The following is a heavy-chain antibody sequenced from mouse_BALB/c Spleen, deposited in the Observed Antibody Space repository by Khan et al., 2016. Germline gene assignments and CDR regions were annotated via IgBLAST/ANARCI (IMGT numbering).Heavy chain of an antibody. CDR3: ARDDQDYDAWFAS. J-gene: IGHJ3*01. CDR1: GFSLTNSG. V-gene: IGHV2-9*02. CDR2: IWAGGST. Sequence: VQLVESGPGLVAPSQSLSITCTVSGFSLTNSGVHWVRQPPGKGLDWLGVIWAGGSTDYNSALMSRLSITKDNSQNQVFLKMNSLQTDDTAMYYCARDDQDYDAWFASWGQGTLVTVSA. D-gene: IGHD2-4*01.